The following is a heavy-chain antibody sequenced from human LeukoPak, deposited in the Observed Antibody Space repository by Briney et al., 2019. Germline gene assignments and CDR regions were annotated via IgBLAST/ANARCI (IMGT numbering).Heavy chain of an antibody. Sequence: PGGSLRLSCAASGFTFSSYGMHWVRQAPGKGLEWVAVISYDGSNKYYADSVKGRFTISRDNSKNTLYLQMNSLRAEDTAVYYCAKDRPWYFDLWGRGTLVTVSS. CDR2: ISYDGSNK. CDR1: GFTFSSYG. CDR3: AKDRPWYFDL. J-gene: IGHJ2*01. V-gene: IGHV3-30*18. D-gene: IGHD6-6*01.